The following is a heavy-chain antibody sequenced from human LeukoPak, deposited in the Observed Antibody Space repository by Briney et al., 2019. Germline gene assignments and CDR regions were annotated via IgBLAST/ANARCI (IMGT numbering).Heavy chain of an antibody. D-gene: IGHD3-22*01. CDR1: GYTFTSYD. V-gene: IGHV1-8*03. Sequence: ASVKVSCKASGYTFTSYDINWVLQATGHGLEWMGWMNPNSGNTGYAQKFQGRVTITRNTSISTAYMELSSLRSEDTAVYYCARVPSYYDDGSYAFDIWGQGTMVTVSS. J-gene: IGHJ3*02. CDR3: ARVPSYYDDGSYAFDI. CDR2: MNPNSGNT.